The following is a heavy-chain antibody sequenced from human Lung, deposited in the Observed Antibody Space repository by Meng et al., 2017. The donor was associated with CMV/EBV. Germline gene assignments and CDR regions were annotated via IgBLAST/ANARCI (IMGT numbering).Heavy chain of an antibody. D-gene: IGHD3-10*01. CDR2: IPHRGSS. CDR1: GDSITNHNW. Sequence: QVQLRESGPALGNPSETLSLPCSVSGDSITNHNWWAWVRQPPGKGLEWIGEIPHRGSSAYNPSLKSRVSMSIDKSKNQFSLKLTSVTAADTAVYHCLRRSGGSVWGQGTLVTVSS. V-gene: IGHV4-4*02. CDR3: LRRSGGSV. J-gene: IGHJ1*01.